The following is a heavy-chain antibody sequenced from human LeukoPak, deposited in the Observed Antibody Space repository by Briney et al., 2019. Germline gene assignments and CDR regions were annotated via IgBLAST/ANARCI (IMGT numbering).Heavy chain of an antibody. Sequence: ASVKDSCKASGYTFTSYYMHWVREAPGQGLEWMGIINPSGGSTSYAQKFQGRVTMTTDTSTSTAYMELRSLRSDDTAVYYCARDGIAAAGKKNYYYYYYMDVWGKGTTVTISS. J-gene: IGHJ6*03. D-gene: IGHD6-13*01. CDR1: GYTFTSYY. CDR3: ARDGIAAAGKKNYYYYYYMDV. CDR2: INPSGGST. V-gene: IGHV1-46*01.